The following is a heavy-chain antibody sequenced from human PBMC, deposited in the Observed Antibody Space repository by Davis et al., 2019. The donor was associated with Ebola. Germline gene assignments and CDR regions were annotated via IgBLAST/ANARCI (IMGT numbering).Heavy chain of an antibody. Sequence: GESLKISCAASGFLFSSYAMSWVRQAPGKGLEWVSSISVRSITYHADSVKGQFTISRDNSKNTLYLQMNSLRAEDTAVYYCAKVHPPTTVTTGWFDPWGQGTLVTVSS. J-gene: IGHJ5*02. CDR1: GFLFSSYA. CDR2: ISVRSIT. V-gene: IGHV3-23*01. CDR3: AKVHPPTTVTTGWFDP. D-gene: IGHD4-17*01.